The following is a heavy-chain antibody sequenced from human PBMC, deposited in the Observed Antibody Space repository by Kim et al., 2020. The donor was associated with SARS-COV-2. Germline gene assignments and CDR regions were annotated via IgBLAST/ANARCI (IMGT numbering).Heavy chain of an antibody. Sequence: TYYNPSLKSRVTISVDTSKNQFSLKLSSVTAADTAVYYCAGSSWKDAFDIWGQGTMVTVSS. V-gene: IGHV4-39*01. J-gene: IGHJ3*02. D-gene: IGHD1-1*01. CDR3: AGSSWKDAFDI. CDR2: T.